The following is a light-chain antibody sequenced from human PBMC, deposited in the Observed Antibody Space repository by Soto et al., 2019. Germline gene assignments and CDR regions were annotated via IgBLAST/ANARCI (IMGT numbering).Light chain of an antibody. CDR2: DVT. Sequence: QSVLTQPRSVSGSPGQSVTISCTGTSSDIGRSNFVSWYQQHPGKAPHLLIFDVTKRPSGVPDRFSGSRSGNTASLTISGLQADDEADFYCCSYAGPYTYVFANGSKVT. CDR3: CSYAGPYTYV. V-gene: IGLV2-11*01. CDR1: SSDIGRSNF. J-gene: IGLJ1*01.